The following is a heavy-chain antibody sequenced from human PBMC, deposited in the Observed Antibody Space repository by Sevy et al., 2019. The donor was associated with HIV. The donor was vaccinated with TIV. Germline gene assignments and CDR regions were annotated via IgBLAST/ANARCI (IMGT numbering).Heavy chain of an antibody. Sequence: GGSLRLSCAASGFTLNTYAMSWVRQAPGKGLEWVSGISGSAYSTYYADSVKGRFTISRDNSKNTLSLQMNSLRAEDTAVYYCAKESPGYNYDSSGSLDYWGQGPLVTVSS. CDR3: AKESPGYNYDSSGSLDY. CDR2: ISGSAYST. D-gene: IGHD3-22*01. CDR1: GFTLNTYA. J-gene: IGHJ4*02. V-gene: IGHV3-23*01.